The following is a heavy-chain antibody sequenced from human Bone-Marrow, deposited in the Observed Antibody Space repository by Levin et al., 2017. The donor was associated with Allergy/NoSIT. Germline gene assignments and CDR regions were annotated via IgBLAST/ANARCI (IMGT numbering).Heavy chain of an antibody. J-gene: IGHJ4*02. CDR3: ARVSYGGNYYFDY. CDR2: IYYSGST. D-gene: IGHD4-23*01. CDR1: GGSIRSYY. Sequence: SQTLSLTCTVSGGSIRSYYWSWIRQPPGKGLEWIGYIYYSGSTNYNPSLKSRVTISVDTSKNQFSLKLSSVTAADTAVYYCARVSYGGNYYFDYWGQGTLVTVSS. V-gene: IGHV4-59*01.